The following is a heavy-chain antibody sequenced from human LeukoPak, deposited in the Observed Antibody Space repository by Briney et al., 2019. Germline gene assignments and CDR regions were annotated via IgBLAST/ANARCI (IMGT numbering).Heavy chain of an antibody. D-gene: IGHD3-3*01. V-gene: IGHV1-8*03. J-gene: IGHJ5*02. Sequence: ASVKVSCKASGYTFTSYGISWVRQAPGQGFEWMGWMNPNSGNTGYAQKFQGRVTITRNTSISTAYMELSSLRSEDTAVYYCARGRSSLWSGYLYWFDPWGQGTLVTVSS. CDR2: MNPNSGNT. CDR1: GYTFTSYG. CDR3: ARGRSSLWSGYLYWFDP.